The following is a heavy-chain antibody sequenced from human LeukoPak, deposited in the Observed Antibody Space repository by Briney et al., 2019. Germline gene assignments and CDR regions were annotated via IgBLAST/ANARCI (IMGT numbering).Heavy chain of an antibody. D-gene: IGHD6-13*01. CDR1: GGSISSYY. CDR3: ARDWQLDV. J-gene: IGHJ6*04. Sequence: LETLSLTCTVSGGSISSYYWSWIRQPAGRGLEWIGRVYTSRSTNYNPSLKSRVTISVDTSKNQFSLKLSSVTAADTAVYYCARDWQLDVWGKGTTVTVSS. V-gene: IGHV4-4*07. CDR2: VYTSRST.